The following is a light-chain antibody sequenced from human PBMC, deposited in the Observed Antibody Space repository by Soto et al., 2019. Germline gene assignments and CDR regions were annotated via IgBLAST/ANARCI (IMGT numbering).Light chain of an antibody. Sequence: QSALTQPPSVSGSPGQSVTISCTGTSSDVGSYNRVSWYQQPPGTAPKLMIYEVSNRPSGVPDRFSGSKSGNTASLTISGLQAEDEAYYYCSSYTSSSTVVFGGGTQLTVL. J-gene: IGLJ2*01. CDR1: SSDVGSYNR. V-gene: IGLV2-18*02. CDR3: SSYTSSSTVV. CDR2: EVS.